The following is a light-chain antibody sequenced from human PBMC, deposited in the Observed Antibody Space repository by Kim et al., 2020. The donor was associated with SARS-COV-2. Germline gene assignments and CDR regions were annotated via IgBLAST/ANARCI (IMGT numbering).Light chain of an antibody. V-gene: IGLV3-1*01. J-gene: IGLJ2*01. CDR3: QAWDIITKI. CDR2: QDN. Sequence: SYELTQPSSMSVFPGQTATITCSGDKLEEKYACWYQQKPGQSPVLVIYQDNRRPPGIPERFSGSNSGDTATLTIRETQAADDGYYYCQAWDIITKIFGGGTQLTVL. CDR1: KLEEKY.